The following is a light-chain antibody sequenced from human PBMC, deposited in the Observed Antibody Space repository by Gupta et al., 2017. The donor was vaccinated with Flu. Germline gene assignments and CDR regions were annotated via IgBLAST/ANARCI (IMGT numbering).Light chain of an antibody. Sequence: SAMTQPASVSVSPGQSIPILYTATSSDVGGYNYVSWYQQHPGKAPKLMIYEVSNWPSGYSHRFSGSKSGNTASLTISGLQAEDEADYYCSSYTSRGTVVFGGGTKLSVL. CDR2: EVS. V-gene: IGLV2-14*01. CDR3: SSYTSRGTVV. CDR1: SSDVGGYNY. J-gene: IGLJ2*01.